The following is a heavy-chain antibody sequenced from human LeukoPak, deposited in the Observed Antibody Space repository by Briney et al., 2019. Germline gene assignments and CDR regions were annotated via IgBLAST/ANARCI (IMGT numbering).Heavy chain of an antibody. V-gene: IGHV3-23*01. D-gene: IGHD2-21*02. CDR3: AKESAYCGSDCRSLSDY. Sequence: GGSLRLSCVGSGFTFRSHAMSWVRQAPEKGLEFVSGIYENGGTTYYADSVKGRFSISRDNSKNTLYLQMNSLRAEDTAVYYCAKESAYCGSDCRSLSDYWGQGTLVTVSP. CDR1: GFTFRSHA. J-gene: IGHJ4*02. CDR2: IYENGGTT.